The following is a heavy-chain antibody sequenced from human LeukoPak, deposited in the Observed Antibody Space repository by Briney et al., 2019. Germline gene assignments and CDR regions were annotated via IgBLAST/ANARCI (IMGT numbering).Heavy chain of an antibody. Sequence: GESLKISCAASGFTFNSYVMHWVRQAPARGLEWVALISYDGHNTYYADSVKGRFTISRDNFQNTLYLQMNGLRPEDTAVYYCARETARHIDFSKGVDPWGQGTLVTVSS. CDR2: ISYDGHNT. V-gene: IGHV3-30-3*01. CDR1: GFTFNSYV. D-gene: IGHD2-21*01. CDR3: ARETARHIDFSKGVDP. J-gene: IGHJ5*02.